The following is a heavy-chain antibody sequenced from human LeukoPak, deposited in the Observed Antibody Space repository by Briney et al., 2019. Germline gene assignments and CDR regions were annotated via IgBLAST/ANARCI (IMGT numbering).Heavy chain of an antibody. CDR3: TRDPRHFDS. D-gene: IGHD6-6*01. Sequence: AGGSLRLSCAASGFTFSDSHMTWVRQAPGKGVEWVAYISGSGHDINYSDSVKGRFTISRDNAKNSLYLQMSSLRVEDTAVYYCTRDPRHFDSCGQGTLVTVSS. CDR1: GFTFSDSH. V-gene: IGHV3-11*04. CDR2: ISGSGHDI. J-gene: IGHJ5*01.